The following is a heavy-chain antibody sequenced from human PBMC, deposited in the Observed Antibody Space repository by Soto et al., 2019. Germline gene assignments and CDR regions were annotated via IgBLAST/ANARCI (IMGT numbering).Heavy chain of an antibody. CDR1: GFTFRSYG. J-gene: IGHJ6*02. CDR2: ISNDGQSE. CDR3: AKEGPGGGRHFYYGMDV. D-gene: IGHD3-16*01. Sequence: QMQLVESGGGVVQAGTSLRLSCVASGFTFRSYGFHWVRQRPGKGLEWVAVISNDGQSEYYRASVKGRFSVSREWPGNTVYLQMNGLRDKDTAVYYCAKEGPGGGRHFYYGMDVWGQGTTVTISS. V-gene: IGHV3-30*18.